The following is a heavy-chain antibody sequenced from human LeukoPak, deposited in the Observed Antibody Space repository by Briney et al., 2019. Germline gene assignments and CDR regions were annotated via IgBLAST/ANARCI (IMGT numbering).Heavy chain of an antibody. CDR3: ARNYYGDYVPHYFDY. CDR1: GGSISSSSYY. V-gene: IGHV4-39*07. J-gene: IGHJ4*02. Sequence: SETLSLTCTVSGGSISSSSYYWGWIRQPPGKGLEWIGSIYYSGSTYYNPSLKSRVTISVDTSKNQFSLKLSSVTAADTAVYYCARNYYGDYVPHYFDYWGQGTLVTVSS. CDR2: IYYSGST. D-gene: IGHD4-17*01.